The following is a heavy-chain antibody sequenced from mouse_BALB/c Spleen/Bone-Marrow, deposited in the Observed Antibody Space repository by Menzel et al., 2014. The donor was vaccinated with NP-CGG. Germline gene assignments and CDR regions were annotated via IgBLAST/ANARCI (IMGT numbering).Heavy chain of an antibody. CDR1: GFGFNSYG. D-gene: IGHD2-4*01. V-gene: IGHV5-9-2*01. Sequence: EVQRVESGGGLVKSGGSLKLSCAASGFGFNSYGMSWVRQTPEKRLEWVATISGGGSYTFYPDSVKGRFTISRDNAKNNLYLQLSSLRSEDTALYYCARHAYYDQTEVSFVYWGQGTLVTVSA. CDR3: ARHAYYDQTEVSFVY. CDR2: ISGGGSYT. J-gene: IGHJ3*01.